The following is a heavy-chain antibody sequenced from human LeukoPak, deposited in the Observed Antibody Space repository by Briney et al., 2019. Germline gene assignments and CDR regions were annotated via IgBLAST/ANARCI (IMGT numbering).Heavy chain of an antibody. J-gene: IGHJ3*02. V-gene: IGHV3-30*18. Sequence: GGSLRLSWAASGITFSSYGMHWVRQAPGKGLEWVAVISYDGSNKYYADSVKGRFTISRDNSKNTLYLQMNSLRGEDTAVYYCAKGSSRYSSSSNVLGLRRTKDAFDIWGQGTMVTVSS. D-gene: IGHD6-13*01. CDR3: AKGSSRYSSSSNVLGLRRTKDAFDI. CDR1: GITFSSYG. CDR2: ISYDGSNK.